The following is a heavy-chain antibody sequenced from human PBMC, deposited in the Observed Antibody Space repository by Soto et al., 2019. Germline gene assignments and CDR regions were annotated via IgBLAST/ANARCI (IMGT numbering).Heavy chain of an antibody. CDR3: ARRGRAAMISRERDDAFDI. CDR1: GYSFTSCW. V-gene: IGHV5-51*01. J-gene: IGHJ3*02. Sequence: GESLKISCKGSGYSFTSCWIGWVRQMPGKGLEWMGIIYPGDSDTRYSPSFQGQVTISADKSISTAYLQWSSLKASDTAMYYCARRGRAAMISRERDDAFDIWGQGTMVTVSS. CDR2: IYPGDSDT. D-gene: IGHD5-18*01.